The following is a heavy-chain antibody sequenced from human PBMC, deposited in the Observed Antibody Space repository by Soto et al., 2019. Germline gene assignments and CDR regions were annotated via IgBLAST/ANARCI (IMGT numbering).Heavy chain of an antibody. D-gene: IGHD2-2*01. J-gene: IGHJ6*02. CDR1: GFTVSSNY. Sequence: EVQLVESGGGLVQPGGSLRLSCAASGFTVSSNYMSWVRQAPGKGLEWVSVIYSGGSTYYADSVKGRFTISRDNSKNTLYLQMNSLRAEDTAVYYCARDRVVVVPAVAYYYGMDGWGQGTTVTVSS. V-gene: IGHV3-66*01. CDR2: IYSGGST. CDR3: ARDRVVVVPAVAYYYGMDG.